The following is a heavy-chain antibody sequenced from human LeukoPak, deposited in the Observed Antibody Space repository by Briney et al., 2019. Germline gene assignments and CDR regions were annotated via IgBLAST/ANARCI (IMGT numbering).Heavy chain of an antibody. CDR2: IYYSGST. Sequence: SETLSLTCTVSGGSISSSSYYWGWIRQPPGKGLEWIGSIYYSGSTYYNPSLKSRVIISVDTSKNQFSLKLSSVTAADTAVYYCARDGLHRDAFDIWGQGTMVTVSS. J-gene: IGHJ3*02. CDR1: GGSISSSSYY. D-gene: IGHD5-24*01. CDR3: ARDGLHRDAFDI. V-gene: IGHV4-39*07.